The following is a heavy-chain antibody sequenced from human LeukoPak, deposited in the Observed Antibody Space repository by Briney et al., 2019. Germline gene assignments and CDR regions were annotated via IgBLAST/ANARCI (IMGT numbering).Heavy chain of an antibody. Sequence: PSETLSLTCVVYGGSLSGYYWSWIRQSPGKGLEWIGEINHSGSTTYNPSPKSRVTISVDTSMNQFSLKLSSVTAADTAVYYYARDISAVTTGDYWGQGTLVTVSS. J-gene: IGHJ4*02. CDR3: ARDISAVTTGDY. CDR2: INHSGST. CDR1: GGSLSGYY. D-gene: IGHD4-17*01. V-gene: IGHV4-34*01.